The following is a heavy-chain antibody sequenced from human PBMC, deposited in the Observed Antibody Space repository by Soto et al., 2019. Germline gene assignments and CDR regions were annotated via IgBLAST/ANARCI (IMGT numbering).Heavy chain of an antibody. Sequence: QLQLQESGPGLVKPSETLSLTCTVPGGSISSSSYYWGWIRQPPGKGLEWIGSIYYSGSTNYNPSLKSRVTIYVGTAKHQVVLNLSCVTAAGTAVYFCVRYIGGVWSGTRTGGIKDAFDIWGQGTMGTVSS. CDR1: GGSISSSSYY. CDR3: VRYIGGVWSGTRTGGIKDAFDI. J-gene: IGHJ3*02. V-gene: IGHV4-39*01. CDR2: IYYSGST. D-gene: IGHD3-3*01.